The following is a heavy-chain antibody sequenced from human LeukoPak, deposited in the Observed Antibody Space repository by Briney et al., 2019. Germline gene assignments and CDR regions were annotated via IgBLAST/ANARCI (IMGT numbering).Heavy chain of an antibody. CDR1: GGTFSSYA. J-gene: IGHJ4*02. D-gene: IGHD2-2*01. V-gene: IGHV1-2*02. CDR3: ARARYCSSTSCYLDY. Sequence: ASVKVSCKASGGTFSSYAMSWVRQAPGQGLEWMGWIIPNSGGTNYAQKFQGRVTKTRDTSISTAYMELSRLRSDDTAVYYCARARYCSSTSCYLDYWGQGTLVTVSS. CDR2: IIPNSGGT.